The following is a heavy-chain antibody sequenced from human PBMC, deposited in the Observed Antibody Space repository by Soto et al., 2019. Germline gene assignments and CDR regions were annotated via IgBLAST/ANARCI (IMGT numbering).Heavy chain of an antibody. CDR1: GFTFSSYG. D-gene: IGHD2-8*01. CDR3: AKDGGTYCTNGVCYTGWSFDY. Sequence: PGGSLRLSCAASGFTFSSYGMHWVRQAPGKGLEWVAVISYDGSNKYYADSVKGRFTISRDNSKNTLYLQMNSLRAEDTAVYYCAKDGGTYCTNGVCYTGWSFDYWGQGTLVTVS. V-gene: IGHV3-30*18. J-gene: IGHJ4*02. CDR2: ISYDGSNK.